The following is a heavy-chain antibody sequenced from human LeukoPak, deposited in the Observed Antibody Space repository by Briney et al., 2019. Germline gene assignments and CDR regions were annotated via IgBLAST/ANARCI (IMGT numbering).Heavy chain of an antibody. D-gene: IGHD1-26*01. CDR1: GFTFSSYA. J-gene: IGHJ4*02. CDR3: AKAGSIRFDY. CDR2: ISGNDGST. Sequence: PGGSLRLSCAASGFTFSSYAMSWVRQAPGKGLEWVSGISGNDGSTYYADSVKGRFTISRDNSKNTLHLQMYSLRAEDTAIYYCAKAGSIRFDYWGQGTLVTVSS. V-gene: IGHV3-23*01.